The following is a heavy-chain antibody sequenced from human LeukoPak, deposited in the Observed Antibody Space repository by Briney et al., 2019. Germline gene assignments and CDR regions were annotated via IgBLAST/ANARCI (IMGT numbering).Heavy chain of an antibody. V-gene: IGHV1-2*06. D-gene: IGHD3-22*01. Sequence: GASVKVSCKASGYTRTDYYMHWVRQAPGHGREWMGRINPNSGGTNYAQKFQGRVTMTRDTSISTVYMELSRLRSDDTAVYYCARVGYYESSGYYEYWGQGTLVTVSS. J-gene: IGHJ4*02. CDR3: ARVGYYESSGYYEY. CDR2: INPNSGGT. CDR1: GYTRTDYY.